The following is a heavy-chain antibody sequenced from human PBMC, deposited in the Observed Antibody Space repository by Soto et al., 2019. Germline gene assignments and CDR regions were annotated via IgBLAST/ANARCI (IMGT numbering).Heavy chain of an antibody. CDR2: INHSGST. CDR3: ARGEGGYFDY. V-gene: IGHV4-34*01. Sequence: QVQLQQWGAGLLKPSETLSLTCAVYGGSFSGYYWSWIRQPPGKGLEWIGEINHSGSTNYNPSLKSRVNISVYTSKNQFSLKLSSVTAADKAVYYCARGEGGYFDYWGQGTLVTVSS. CDR1: GGSFSGYY. J-gene: IGHJ4*02. D-gene: IGHD3-16*01.